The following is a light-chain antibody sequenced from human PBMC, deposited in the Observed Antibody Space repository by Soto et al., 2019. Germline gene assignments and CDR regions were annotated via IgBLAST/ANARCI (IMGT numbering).Light chain of an antibody. CDR2: EVS. CDR3: GSNAGSNNLV. Sequence: QSVLTQPPSASGTPGQSVTIPCTGTSSDVGDYNYVSWYQQHPGKAPKLMIYEVSRRPSGVPDRFSGSKSGNTASLTVSGLQAEDEADYYCGSNAGSNNLVFGGGTKVIVL. CDR1: SSDVGDYNY. J-gene: IGLJ2*01. V-gene: IGLV2-8*01.